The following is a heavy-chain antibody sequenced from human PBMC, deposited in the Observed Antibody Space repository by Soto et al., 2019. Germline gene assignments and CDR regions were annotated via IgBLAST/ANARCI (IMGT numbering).Heavy chain of an antibody. J-gene: IGHJ5*02. D-gene: IGHD6-6*01. V-gene: IGHV4-30-4*01. CDR3: ARERPDGARLDP. CDR2: IYHSGST. CDR1: GGSISSGDYY. Sequence: QVQLQESGPGLVKPSQTLSLTCTVSGGSISSGDYYWSWIRQPPGKGLEWIGYIYHSGSTYYKPSLKSRVTISVDTSKNQFSLKLSSVTAADTAVYYCARERPDGARLDPWGQGTLVTVSS.